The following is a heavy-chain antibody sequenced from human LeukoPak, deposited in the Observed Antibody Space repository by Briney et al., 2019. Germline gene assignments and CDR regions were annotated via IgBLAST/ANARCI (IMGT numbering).Heavy chain of an antibody. CDR1: GFTFSSYS. CDR3: SRRGDGHGGMTARNLQH. V-gene: IGHV3-48*04. Sequence: GGSLRLSCAASGFTFSSYSMNWVRQAPGKGLEWVSYIRSSSNTIYYADSVKGRFTISRDNTKNSLYLQMNSLRAEDTAVYYWSRRGDGHGGMTARNLQHLGQGTPVTVPS. CDR2: IRSSSNTI. D-gene: IGHD4-23*01. J-gene: IGHJ1*01.